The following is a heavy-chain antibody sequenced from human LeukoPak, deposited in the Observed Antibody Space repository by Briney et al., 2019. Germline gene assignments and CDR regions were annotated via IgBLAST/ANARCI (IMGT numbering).Heavy chain of an antibody. CDR1: GFTFSSYA. CDR2: ISGSGGST. V-gene: IGHV3-23*01. D-gene: IGHD5-18*01. J-gene: IGHJ4*02. Sequence: GGSLRLSCAASGFTFSSYAMSWVRQAPGKGLEWVSAISGSGGSTYYADSVKGRFTISRDNAKNSLYLQMNSLRAEDTAVYYCARDPDTAMDPNFDYWGQGTLVTVSS. CDR3: ARDPDTAMDPNFDY.